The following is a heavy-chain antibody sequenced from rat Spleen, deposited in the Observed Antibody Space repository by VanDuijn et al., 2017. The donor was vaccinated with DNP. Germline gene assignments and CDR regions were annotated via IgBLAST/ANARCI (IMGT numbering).Heavy chain of an antibody. CDR3: ARVYDRIPIGFDY. CDR2: IQNGGST. D-gene: IGHD1-2*01. CDR1: GFSLTSES. V-gene: IGHV2S1*01. J-gene: IGHJ2*01. Sequence: VQLKESGPGLVQPSQTLSLTCTVSGFSLTSESVSWVRQPPGKGLEWMGRIQNGGSTDYNSALKSRLSISRDTSKGQVFLKMNSLQTEDTATYYCARVYDRIPIGFDYWGQGVMVTVSS.